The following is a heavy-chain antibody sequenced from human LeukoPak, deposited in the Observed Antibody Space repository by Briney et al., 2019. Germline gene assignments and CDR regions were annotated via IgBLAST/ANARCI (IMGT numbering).Heavy chain of an antibody. Sequence: GGSLRLSCAASGFTLSSYGMHWVRQAPGKGLEWVAVISSDGRTTYYADSVKGRFTISRDNSKSTMYVQMNSLRTEDTAVYYCTKEGAVTGSMWFDHWGQGTLVTVSS. D-gene: IGHD6-19*01. V-gene: IGHV3-30*18. CDR2: ISSDGRTT. J-gene: IGHJ5*02. CDR1: GFTLSSYG. CDR3: TKEGAVTGSMWFDH.